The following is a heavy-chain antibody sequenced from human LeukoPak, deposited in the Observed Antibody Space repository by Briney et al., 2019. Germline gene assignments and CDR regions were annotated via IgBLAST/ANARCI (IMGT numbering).Heavy chain of an antibody. D-gene: IGHD2-8*02. CDR2: ISSTSTYI. J-gene: IGHJ4*02. Sequence: GGSLRLSCVASGFIYRRYSMNWVRQAPGKGLERVSTISSTSTYIYYADSVRGRFTISRDNAENSLYLQMPSLTVEDTAVYYCARDLSTGMPGGFDYWGQGSLVTVSS. CDR1: GFIYRRYS. V-gene: IGHV3-21*01. CDR3: ARDLSTGMPGGFDY.